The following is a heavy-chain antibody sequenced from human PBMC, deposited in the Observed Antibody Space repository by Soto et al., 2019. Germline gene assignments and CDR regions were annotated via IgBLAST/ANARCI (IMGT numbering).Heavy chain of an antibody. CDR2: ISGFNGDT. D-gene: IGHD1-26*01. CDR1: GFTFTSYG. CDR3: TSDLYLESGTNVNIPFDY. Sequence: ASVKVSCKTSGFTFTSYGFSWVRQAPGQGLEWMGWISGFNGDTNYAQKFQGRVTMTTDTPTSTAYMDLRSLRSDDTALYFCTSDLYLESGTNVNIPFDYWGQGTLVTVSS. V-gene: IGHV1-18*01. J-gene: IGHJ4*02.